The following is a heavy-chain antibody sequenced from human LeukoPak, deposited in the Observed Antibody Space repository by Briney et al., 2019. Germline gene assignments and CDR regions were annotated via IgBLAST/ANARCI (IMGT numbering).Heavy chain of an antibody. D-gene: IGHD2-21*01. CDR1: GYTFTSYG. CDR2: ISAYNGNT. V-gene: IGHV1-18*01. J-gene: IGHJ4*02. Sequence: ASVKASCKASGYTFTSYGISWVRQAPGQGLEWMGWISAYNGNTNYAQKFQGRVTMTRSTSISTAYMELSSLRFEDTAVYYCTRSVRNGHIDYWGQGTLVTVSS. CDR3: TRSVRNGHIDY.